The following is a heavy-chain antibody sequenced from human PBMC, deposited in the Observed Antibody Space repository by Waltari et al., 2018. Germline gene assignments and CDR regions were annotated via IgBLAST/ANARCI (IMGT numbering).Heavy chain of an antibody. CDR3: ARIAYDFNWFDP. J-gene: IGHJ5*02. Sequence: QVQLQESGPGLVKPSETLSLTCAVSGYSISSGYYWGWIRQPPGKGLEWIGSIYHSGSTSYNPSLKSRVTISVDTSKNQFSLKLSSVTAADTAVYYCARIAYDFNWFDPWGQGTLVTVSS. CDR2: IYHSGST. V-gene: IGHV4-38-2*01. D-gene: IGHD3-3*01. CDR1: GYSISSGYY.